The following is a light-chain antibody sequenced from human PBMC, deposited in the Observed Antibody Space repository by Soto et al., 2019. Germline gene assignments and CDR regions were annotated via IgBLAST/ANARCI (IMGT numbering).Light chain of an antibody. Sequence: QSVLTQPASVSGSPGQSITISCTGTSSDVGGYDYVSWYQQHPGRAPKLLIYEVSNRPSRISNRFSGSKSGNAASLTISGLQAEDAADYYCSSYTTGSTHVFGTGTKVTVL. CDR3: SSYTTGSTHV. J-gene: IGLJ1*01. CDR1: SSDVGGYDY. CDR2: EVS. V-gene: IGLV2-14*01.